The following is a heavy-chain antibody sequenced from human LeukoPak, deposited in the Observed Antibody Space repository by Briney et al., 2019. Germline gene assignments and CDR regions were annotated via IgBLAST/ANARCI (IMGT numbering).Heavy chain of an antibody. J-gene: IGHJ4*02. Sequence: SETLSLTCTVSGGSISSYYWSWIRQPPGKGLEWIGYIYYSGSTNYNPSLKSRVTISVDTSKNQFSLKLSSVTAADTAVYYCASVSGRTLSFDYWGQGTLVTVSS. CDR1: GGSISSYY. CDR2: IYYSGST. V-gene: IGHV4-59*01. D-gene: IGHD1-26*01. CDR3: ASVSGRTLSFDY.